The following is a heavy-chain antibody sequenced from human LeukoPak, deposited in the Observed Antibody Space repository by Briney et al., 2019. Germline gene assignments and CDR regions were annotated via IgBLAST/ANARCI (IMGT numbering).Heavy chain of an antibody. V-gene: IGHV1-69*13. CDR1: GYTFTGYY. D-gene: IGHD3-22*01. CDR2: IIPIFGTA. J-gene: IGHJ4*02. Sequence: SVKVSCKASGYTFTGYYMHWVRQAPGQGLEWMGGIIPIFGTANYAQKFQGRVTITADESTSTAYMELSSLRSEDTAVYYCARSPASYYDSSGYFDYWGQGTLVTVSS. CDR3: ARSPASYYDSSGYFDY.